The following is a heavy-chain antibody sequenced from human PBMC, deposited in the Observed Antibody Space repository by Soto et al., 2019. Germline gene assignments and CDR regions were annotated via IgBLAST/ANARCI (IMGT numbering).Heavy chain of an antibody. V-gene: IGHV2-5*02. CDR1: GFSLSTSGVG. CDR3: ARKGSGDYALDY. Sequence: SGPTLVNPTQTLTLTCTFSGFSLSTSGVGVGWIRQSPGKALEWLAVIYWDDVKHYSPSLERRLTITKDTSESEVVLTMTNMDPVDTATYYCARKGSGDYALDYWGQGILVTVSS. CDR2: IYWDDVK. J-gene: IGHJ4*02. D-gene: IGHD4-17*01.